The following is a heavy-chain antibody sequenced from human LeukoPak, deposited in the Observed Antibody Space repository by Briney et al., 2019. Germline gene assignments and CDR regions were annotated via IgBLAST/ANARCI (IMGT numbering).Heavy chain of an antibody. CDR2: IYYSGST. CDR3: ARDIGPRYYDSSGYYDY. V-gene: IGHV4-59*12. CDR1: GGSISSYY. D-gene: IGHD3-22*01. Sequence: SETLSLTCTVSGGSISSYYWSWIRQPPGKGLEWIGYIYYSGSTNYNPSLKSRVTISVDTSKNQFSLKLSSVTAADTAVYYCARDIGPRYYDSSGYYDYWGQGTLVTVSS. J-gene: IGHJ4*02.